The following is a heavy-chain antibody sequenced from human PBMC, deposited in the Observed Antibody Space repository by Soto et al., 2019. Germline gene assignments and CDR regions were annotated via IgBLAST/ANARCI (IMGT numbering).Heavy chain of an antibody. Sequence: QVQLVQSGAEVKKPGASVKVSCKASGYTFTSYDINWVRQATGQGLEWMGWMNPNSGNTGDSQKFQGRVTMTRNTSILTAYMELSSLRSEDTAVYYCARGVAALVSLYYYYYYMDVWGKGTTVTVSS. CDR1: GYTFTSYD. J-gene: IGHJ6*03. CDR2: MNPNSGNT. CDR3: ARGVAALVSLYYYYYYMDV. D-gene: IGHD6-6*01. V-gene: IGHV1-8*01.